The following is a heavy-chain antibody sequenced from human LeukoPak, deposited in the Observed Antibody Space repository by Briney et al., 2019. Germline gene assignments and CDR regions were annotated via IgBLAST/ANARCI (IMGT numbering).Heavy chain of an antibody. J-gene: IGHJ4*02. CDR2: ISSSSSYI. CDR3: AREYRIAAAGTASDY. Sequence: GGSLRLSCAASGFTFSSYSMNWVRQAPGKGLEWVSSISSSSSYIYYADSVKGRFTISRDNAKNSLYLQMNSLRAEDTAVYYCAREYRIAAAGTASDYWGQGTLVTVSS. CDR1: GFTFSSYS. V-gene: IGHV3-21*01. D-gene: IGHD6-13*01.